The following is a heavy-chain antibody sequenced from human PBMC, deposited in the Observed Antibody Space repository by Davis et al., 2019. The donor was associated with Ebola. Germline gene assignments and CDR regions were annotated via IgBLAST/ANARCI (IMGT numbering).Heavy chain of an antibody. D-gene: IGHD3-10*01. Sequence: ASVKVSCKASGGTFSSYVISWVRQAPGQGLEWMGWISGYEDNTNYAPRFQGRITLTKDRATSTVYMELRSLTSDDTAVYYCARDLATSSGAHFFYFGMDVWGEGTSVAVSS. CDR2: ISGYEDNT. CDR3: ARDLATSSGAHFFYFGMDV. J-gene: IGHJ6*04. V-gene: IGHV1-18*01. CDR1: GGTFSSYV.